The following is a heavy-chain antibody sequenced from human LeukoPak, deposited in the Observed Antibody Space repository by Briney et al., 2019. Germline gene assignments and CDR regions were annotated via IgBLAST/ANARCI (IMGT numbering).Heavy chain of an antibody. J-gene: IGHJ4*02. CDR1: GVSINTCCYY. V-gene: IGHV4-61*01. D-gene: IGHD5-18*01. CDR2: KYYSGST. Sequence: SETLSLTCDVSGVSINTCCYYWTWIRQPPGKGLEWIGYKYYSGSTRYNSSPRSRLTISLDSSKNQFSLRLTSVTAADTAVYYCARGRSYGFDFDSWGPGTLVIVSS. CDR3: ARGRSYGFDFDS.